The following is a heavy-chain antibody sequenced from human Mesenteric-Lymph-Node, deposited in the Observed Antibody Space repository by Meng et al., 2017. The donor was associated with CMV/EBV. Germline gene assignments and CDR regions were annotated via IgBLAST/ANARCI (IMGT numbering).Heavy chain of an antibody. V-gene: IGHV3-43*01. J-gene: IGHJ4*02. CDR1: GFTFDDYT. CDR3: AKGSLSNSGWYSLDH. CDR2: ITSDGSRT. D-gene: IGHD6-13*01. Sequence: GESLKISCAASGFTFDDYTMHWVRQAPGKGLEWVSLITSDGSRTSYADSVRGRFTISRDNSKNSLYLLLNSLRTEDTALYYCAKGSLSNSGWYSLDHWGQGTLVTVSS.